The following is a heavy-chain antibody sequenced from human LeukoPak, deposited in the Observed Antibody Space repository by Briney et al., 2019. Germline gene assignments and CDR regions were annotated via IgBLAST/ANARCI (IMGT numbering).Heavy chain of an antibody. V-gene: IGHV3-53*01. Sequence: GGSLRLSCEASGFTVNSNYMNWVRQAPGKGLEWVSVLYSDGRTYYADSVEGRFTISRDTSKNTLYLQVNSLRAEDTAVYYCARGGGYYPIDYWGQGTLVTVSS. CDR3: ARGGGYYPIDY. CDR2: LYSDGRT. J-gene: IGHJ4*02. D-gene: IGHD2-15*01. CDR1: GFTVNSNY.